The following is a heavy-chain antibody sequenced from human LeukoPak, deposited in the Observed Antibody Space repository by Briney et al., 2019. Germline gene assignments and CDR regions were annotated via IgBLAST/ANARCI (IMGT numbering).Heavy chain of an antibody. CDR2: IYHSGST. CDR3: ARDKGIAARAPFDY. CDR1: GGSISSSSYY. D-gene: IGHD6-13*01. Sequence: PSETLSLTCTVSGGSISSSSYYWSWIRQPPGKGLEWIGYIYHSGSTYYNPSLKSRVTISVDRSKNQFSLKLSSVTAADTAVYYCARDKGIAARAPFDYWGQGTLVTVSS. V-gene: IGHV4-30-2*01. J-gene: IGHJ4*02.